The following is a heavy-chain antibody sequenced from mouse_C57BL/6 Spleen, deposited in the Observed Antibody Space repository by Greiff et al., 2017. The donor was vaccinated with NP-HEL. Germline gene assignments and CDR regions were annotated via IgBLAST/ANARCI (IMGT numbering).Heavy chain of an antibody. CDR3: ARTGPYGSSPAWFAY. J-gene: IGHJ3*01. CDR1: GYTFTSYG. Sequence: QVQLQQSGAELARPGASVKLSCKASGYTFTSYGISWVKQRTGQGLEWIGEIYPRSGNTYYNEKFKGKATLTADKSSSTAYMELRSLTSEDSAVYFCARTGPYGSSPAWFAYWGQGTLVTVSA. D-gene: IGHD1-1*01. V-gene: IGHV1-81*01. CDR2: IYPRSGNT.